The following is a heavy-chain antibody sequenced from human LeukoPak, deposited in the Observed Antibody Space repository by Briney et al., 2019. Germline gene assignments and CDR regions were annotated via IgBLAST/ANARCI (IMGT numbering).Heavy chain of an antibody. CDR1: GDSISTYF. D-gene: IGHD3-9*01. V-gene: IGHV4-59*01. J-gene: IGHJ6*03. CDR3: ARDRYDISTGSGGYMDV. Sequence: SETLSLTCTVSGDSISTYFWSWIRQSPGKGLRWIGYIYNSGSTNYNPSLKSRVTISVDTSKNQFSLKLSSVTAADTAVYYCARDRYDISTGSGGYMDVWGKGTTVTISS. CDR2: IYNSGST.